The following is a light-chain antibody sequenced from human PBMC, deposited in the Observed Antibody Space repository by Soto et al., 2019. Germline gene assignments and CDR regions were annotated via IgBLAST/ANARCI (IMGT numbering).Light chain of an antibody. V-gene: IGLV2-11*01. J-gene: IGLJ1*01. Sequence: QSALTQPRSVSGSPGQSVTISCTGTSSDVGTYDYVSWYQLHPGKAPKVVIYDVSQRPSGVPDRFSGSKSGNTASLTISGLQGEDEADYYCCSYAGRSAYFVFGTGPKLTVL. CDR1: SSDVGTYDY. CDR3: CSYAGRSAYFV. CDR2: DVS.